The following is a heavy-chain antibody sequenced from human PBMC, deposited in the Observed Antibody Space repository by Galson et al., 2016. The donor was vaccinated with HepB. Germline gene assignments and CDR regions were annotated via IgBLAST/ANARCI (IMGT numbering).Heavy chain of an antibody. J-gene: IGHJ4*02. CDR2: VSGSAVYA. CDR1: GFTFHNYG. D-gene: IGHD3-16*01. CDR3: TRDIAAFGGVME. V-gene: IGHV3-23*01. Sequence: SLRLSCAASGFTFHNYGMSWVRQAPGKGLEWVSSVSGSAVYANYADSVKGRFTISRDNSETTLHLQMDSLRAEDTAVYYCTRDIAAFGGVMEWGQGTLVTISS.